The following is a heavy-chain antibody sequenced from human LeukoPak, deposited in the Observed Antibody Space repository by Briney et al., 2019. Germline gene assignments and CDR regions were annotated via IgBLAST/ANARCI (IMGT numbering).Heavy chain of an antibody. V-gene: IGHV3-23*01. CDR3: ARDLGRTAAAGPLDNY. Sequence: GGSLRLSCAASGFTFSSYAMSWVRQAPGKGLEWVSAISGSGGSTYYADSVKGRFTISRDNSKNTLYLQMNSLRAEDTAVYYCARDLGRTAAAGPLDNYWGQGTLVTVSS. J-gene: IGHJ4*02. D-gene: IGHD6-13*01. CDR1: GFTFSSYA. CDR2: ISGSGGST.